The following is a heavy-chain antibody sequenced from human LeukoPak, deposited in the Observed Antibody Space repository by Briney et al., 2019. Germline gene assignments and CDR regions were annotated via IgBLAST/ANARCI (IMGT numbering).Heavy chain of an antibody. Sequence: PGGSLRLSCAASGFTFSSYAMHWVRQAPGKGPEWVAAISYDGNNKYYADSVKGRFTISRDNSKNTLYLQMTSLKTEDTAVYYCTTDLGRSRIAPRFYYWGQGTLVTVSS. CDR3: TTDLGRSRIAPRFYY. D-gene: IGHD6-6*01. CDR1: GFTFSSYA. J-gene: IGHJ4*02. V-gene: IGHV3-30*04. CDR2: ISYDGNNK.